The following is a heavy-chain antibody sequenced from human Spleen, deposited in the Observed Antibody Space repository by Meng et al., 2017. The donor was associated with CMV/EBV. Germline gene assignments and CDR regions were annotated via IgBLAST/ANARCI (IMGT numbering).Heavy chain of an antibody. D-gene: IGHD6-19*01. Sequence: QVQSLQSGAEVKKPGASVKVPCKASGYTFTGYYMNWVRQAPGQGLEWMGWINPNSGGTNYAQKFQGRVTMTRDTSISTAYMELSRLRSDDTAVYYCATLQTSSGWDDDYWGQGTLVTVSS. V-gene: IGHV1-2*02. CDR3: ATLQTSSGWDDDY. CDR2: INPNSGGT. J-gene: IGHJ4*02. CDR1: GYTFTGYY.